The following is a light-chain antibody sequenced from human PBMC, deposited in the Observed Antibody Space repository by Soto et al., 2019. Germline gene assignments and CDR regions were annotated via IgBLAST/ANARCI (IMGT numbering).Light chain of an antibody. V-gene: IGLV2-14*01. CDR2: EGT. CDR1: SSDVGGYNY. CDR3: SSYTSRSTLGV. J-gene: IGLJ1*01. Sequence: QSALTQPASVSGSPGQSITISCTGTSSDVGGYNYVSWYQQHPDKAPKLMIYEGTXRPSXXXXXXSDSKSGNRAPLTISGLQAEDEADDYCSSYTSRSTLGVFGTGTKVTVL.